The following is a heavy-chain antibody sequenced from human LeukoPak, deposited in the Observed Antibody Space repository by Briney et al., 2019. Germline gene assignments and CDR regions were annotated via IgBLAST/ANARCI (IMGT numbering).Heavy chain of an antibody. CDR3: ARGGYYGSGNDFRFDP. Sequence: PSETLSLTCAVYGGSFSGYYWSWVRQPPGKGLEWIGEINHSGSTNYNPSLKSRVTISVDTSKNQFSLKLSSVTAADTAVYYCARGGYYGSGNDFRFDPWGQGTLVTVSS. V-gene: IGHV4-34*01. D-gene: IGHD3-10*01. J-gene: IGHJ5*02. CDR1: GGSFSGYY. CDR2: INHSGST.